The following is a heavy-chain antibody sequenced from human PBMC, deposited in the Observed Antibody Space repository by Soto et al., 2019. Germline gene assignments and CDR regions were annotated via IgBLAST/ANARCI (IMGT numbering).Heavy chain of an antibody. CDR1: GFSFSSYA. D-gene: IGHD3-22*01. V-gene: IGHV1-18*04. J-gene: IGHJ4*02. CDR3: ARDKSESKYYHDSSGYLYY. CDR2: ISAYNVNT. Sequence: PGGSLRLSCAASGFSFSSYAMSWVRQAPGQGLEWMGWISAYNVNTNYAQKLQGRVTMTTDTSTSTAYMELRSLRSDDTDVYYCARDKSESKYYHDSSGYLYYWGQGSMV.